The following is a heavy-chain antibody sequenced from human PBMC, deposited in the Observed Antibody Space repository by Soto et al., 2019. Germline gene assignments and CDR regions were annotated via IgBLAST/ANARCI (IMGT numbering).Heavy chain of an antibody. CDR1: GGSLSSSDYN. D-gene: IGHD6-6*01. CDR3: ARYSIAARRGIDY. V-gene: IGHV4-39*07. J-gene: IGHJ4*02. Sequence: SETLSLTCTVSGGSLSSSDYNWGWIRQPPGKGLEWIASMFHSGSTYYNPSLKSRVTTSINTSKTQFSLKLNSVTAADTAVYYCARYSIAARRGIDYWGQGTLVTVSS. CDR2: MFHSGST.